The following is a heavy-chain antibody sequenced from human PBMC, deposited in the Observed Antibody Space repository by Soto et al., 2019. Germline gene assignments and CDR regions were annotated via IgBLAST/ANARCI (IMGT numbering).Heavy chain of an antibody. CDR2: IYYSGST. Sequence: SETLSLTYTVSGGSISSSSYYWGWIRQPPGKGLEWIGSIYYSGSTYYNPSLKSRVTISVDTSKNQFSLKLSSVTAADTAVYYCASLSDSSSSGYYYYMDVWGKGTTVTVSS. CDR3: ASLSDSSSSGYYYYMDV. V-gene: IGHV4-39*01. CDR1: GGSISSSSYY. D-gene: IGHD6-6*01. J-gene: IGHJ6*03.